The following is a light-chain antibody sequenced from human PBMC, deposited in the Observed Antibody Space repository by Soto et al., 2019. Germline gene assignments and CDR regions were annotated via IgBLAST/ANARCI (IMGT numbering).Light chain of an antibody. V-gene: IGLV1-47*01. J-gene: IGLJ3*02. Sequence: QSVLTQPPSASGTPGQRVIISCSGSSSNIGSNYVYWYQQLPGTAPKLLIYRNNQRPSGVPDRFSGSKSGTSASLAISGLRSEYEADYYCAAWDDSLSVNWVFGGGTQLTVL. CDR2: RNN. CDR1: SSNIGSNY. CDR3: AAWDDSLSVNWV.